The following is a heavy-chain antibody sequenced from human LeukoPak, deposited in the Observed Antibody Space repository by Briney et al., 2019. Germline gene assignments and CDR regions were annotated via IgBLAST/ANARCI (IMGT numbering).Heavy chain of an antibody. J-gene: IGHJ4*02. Sequence: GASVTVSCKSSGYNFARYTMHWLRQAPAKNPERMGSINGDNGNTQYSEKLQGRVTFTRNTSASSAYMELSRLRSEDTAVYYCAGSSSGTYHYWGQGTLVTVS. CDR3: AGSSSGTYHY. CDR1: GYNFARYT. D-gene: IGHD3-10*01. CDR2: INGDNGNT. V-gene: IGHV1-3*01.